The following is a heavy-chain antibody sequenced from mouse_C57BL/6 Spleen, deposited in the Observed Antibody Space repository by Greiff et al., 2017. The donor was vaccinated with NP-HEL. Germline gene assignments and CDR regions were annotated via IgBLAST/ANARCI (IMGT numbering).Heavy chain of an antibody. Sequence: VQLQQSGAELVKPGASVKLSCKASGYTFTEYTIHWVKQRSGQGLEWIGWFYPGSGSIKYNEKFKDKATLTADKSSSTVDKELSRLTSEDSAVYFCARHGPPYDYDEAWFAYWGQGTLVTVSA. V-gene: IGHV1-62-2*01. CDR1: GYTFTEYT. CDR2: FYPGSGSI. CDR3: ARHGPPYDYDEAWFAY. D-gene: IGHD2-4*01. J-gene: IGHJ3*01.